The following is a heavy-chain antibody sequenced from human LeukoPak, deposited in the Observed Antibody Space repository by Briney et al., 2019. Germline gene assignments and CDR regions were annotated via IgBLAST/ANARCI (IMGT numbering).Heavy chain of an antibody. Sequence: GGSLRLTCAASGSTFSSYSMNWVRQAPGKGLEWVSSISSSSDHIAYADSVKGRFTISRDNAKNALYLQVNSLRAEDTAVYYCARGVVPAAFDYWGQGTLVTVSS. V-gene: IGHV3-21*01. D-gene: IGHD2-2*01. CDR3: ARGVVPAAFDY. CDR1: GSTFSSYS. J-gene: IGHJ4*02. CDR2: ISSSSDHI.